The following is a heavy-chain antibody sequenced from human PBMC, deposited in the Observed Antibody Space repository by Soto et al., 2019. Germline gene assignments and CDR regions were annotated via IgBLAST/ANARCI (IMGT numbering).Heavy chain of an antibody. CDR2: IIPILGIA. V-gene: IGHV1-69*02. D-gene: IGHD6-19*01. Sequence: QVQLVQSGAEVKKPGSSVKVSCKASGGTFSSYTISWVRQAPGQGLEWMGRIIPILGIANYAQKFQGRVTITADKSTSTAYMELSSLRSEDTAVYYCASLYSSGWYGGYWGQGTLVTVSS. CDR1: GGTFSSYT. J-gene: IGHJ4*02. CDR3: ASLYSSGWYGGY.